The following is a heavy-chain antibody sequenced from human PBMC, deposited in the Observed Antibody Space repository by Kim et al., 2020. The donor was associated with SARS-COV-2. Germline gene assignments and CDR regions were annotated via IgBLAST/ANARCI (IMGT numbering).Heavy chain of an antibody. Sequence: SETLSLTCTVSGGSVSSGSFYWNWIRQPPGKGPEWIGYIDNSGSTNYNPSLKSRVTISVDTSKNQFSLKLSPVTAADTAVYYCGRDRSPSWVFVWGAGT. D-gene: IGHD6-13*01. CDR2: IDNSGST. J-gene: IGHJ4*02. CDR3: GRDRSPSWVFV. V-gene: IGHV4-61*01. CDR1: GGSVSSGSFY.